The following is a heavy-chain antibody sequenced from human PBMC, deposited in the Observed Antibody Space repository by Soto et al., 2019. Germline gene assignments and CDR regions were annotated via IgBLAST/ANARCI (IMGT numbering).Heavy chain of an antibody. CDR1: GGSISSYY. Sequence: LSLTCTVSGGSISSYYWSWIRQPPGKGLEWIGYIYYSGSTNYNPSLKSRVTISVDTSKNQFSLKLSSVTAADTAVYYCARLGVVPAAMGAFDIWGQGTMVTVSS. D-gene: IGHD2-2*01. V-gene: IGHV4-59*08. CDR3: ARLGVVPAAMGAFDI. J-gene: IGHJ3*02. CDR2: IYYSGST.